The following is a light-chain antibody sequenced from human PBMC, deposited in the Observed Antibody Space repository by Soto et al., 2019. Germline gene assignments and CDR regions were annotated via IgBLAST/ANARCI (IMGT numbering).Light chain of an antibody. Sequence: QSALTQPASVSGSPGQSSTISCTGTSSDVGSYNLVSWYQQRPGKAPKVMIYEVSKRPSGVSNRFSGSKSGNTASLTISGLQAEDEADYYCCSYAGSSTYYVFGTGTKLTVL. CDR2: EVS. CDR1: SSDVGSYNL. J-gene: IGLJ1*01. CDR3: CSYAGSSTYYV. V-gene: IGLV2-23*02.